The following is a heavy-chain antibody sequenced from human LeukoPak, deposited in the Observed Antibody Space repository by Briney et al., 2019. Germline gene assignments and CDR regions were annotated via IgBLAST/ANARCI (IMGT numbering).Heavy chain of an antibody. CDR2: ISGSGGST. CDR1: GFTFSSYA. CDR3: AKGSPWYGSLPEWFDS. D-gene: IGHD6-13*01. J-gene: IGHJ5*01. Sequence: GGSLRLSCAASGFTFSSYAMSWVRQAPGKGLEWVSAISGSGGSTYYADSVKGRFTISRDNSKNTLYLQMNSLRAEDTAVYYCAKGSPWYGSLPEWFDSWGQGTLVTVSS. V-gene: IGHV3-23*01.